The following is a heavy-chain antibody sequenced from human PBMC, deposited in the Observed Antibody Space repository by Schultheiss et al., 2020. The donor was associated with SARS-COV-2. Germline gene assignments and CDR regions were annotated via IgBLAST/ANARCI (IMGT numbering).Heavy chain of an antibody. CDR2: INHSGST. J-gene: IGHJ6*02. CDR1: GGSFSGYY. Sequence: SETLSLTCAVYGGSFSGYYWSWIRQPPGKGLEWIGEINHSGSTNYNPSLKSRVTISVDTSKNQFSLKLSSVTAADTAVYYCASMYYDFWSGYYPQGSYYGMDVWGQGTTVTVSS. D-gene: IGHD3-3*01. V-gene: IGHV4-34*01. CDR3: ASMYYDFWSGYYPQGSYYGMDV.